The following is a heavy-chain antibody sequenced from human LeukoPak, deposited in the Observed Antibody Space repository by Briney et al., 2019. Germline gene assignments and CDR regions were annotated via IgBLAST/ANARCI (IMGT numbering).Heavy chain of an antibody. J-gene: IGHJ4*02. D-gene: IGHD3-16*02. V-gene: IGHV3-30*04. CDR1: GFTFSSYA. CDR3: AGELRLGELSTYD. CDR2: ISYDGSNK. Sequence: PGGSLRLSCAASGFTFSSYAMHWVRQAPGKGLEWVAVISYDGSNKYYADSVKGRFTISRDNAKNSLYLQMNSLRAEDTAVYYCAGELRLGELSTYDWGQGTLVTVSS.